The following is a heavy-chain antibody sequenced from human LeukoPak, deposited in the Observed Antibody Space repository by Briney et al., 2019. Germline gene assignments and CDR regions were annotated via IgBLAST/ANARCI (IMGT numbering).Heavy chain of an antibody. V-gene: IGHV3-74*01. CDR1: GFTFSNYL. J-gene: IGHJ4*02. Sequence: PGGSLRLSCAASGFTFSNYLVHWVRQAPGKGLVWVSRINSDGGDTDYADSVKGRFTISRDNAKNTLFLEMNSLRAEDTAVYYCATIAVTTALDYWGQGVLVAVSS. CDR2: INSDGGDT. CDR3: ATIAVTTALDY. D-gene: IGHD6-19*01.